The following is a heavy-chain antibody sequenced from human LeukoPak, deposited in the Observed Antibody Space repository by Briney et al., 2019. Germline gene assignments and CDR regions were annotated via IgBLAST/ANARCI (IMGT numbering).Heavy chain of an antibody. D-gene: IGHD3-22*01. CDR2: ISYDGSNK. V-gene: IGHV3-30-3*01. J-gene: IGHJ4*02. CDR3: ASPVSYYHDSSGYYSGKRDY. Sequence: GGSLRLSCAASGFTFSSYAMHWVRQAPGKGLEWVAVISYDGSNKYYADSVKGRFTISRDNSKDTLYLQMNSLRAEDTAVYYCASPVSYYHDSSGYYSGKRDYWGQGTLVTVSS. CDR1: GFTFSSYA.